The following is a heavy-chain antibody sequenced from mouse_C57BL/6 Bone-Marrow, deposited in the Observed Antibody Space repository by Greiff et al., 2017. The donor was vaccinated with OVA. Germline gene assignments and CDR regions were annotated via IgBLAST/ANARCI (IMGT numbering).Heavy chain of an antibody. D-gene: IGHD2-3*01. CDR2: ISDGGSYT. J-gene: IGHJ4*01. V-gene: IGHV5-4*03. Sequence: DVMLVESGGGLVKPGGSLKLSCAASGFTFSSYAMSWVRQTPEKRLEWVATISDGGSYTYYPDNVKGRFTISRDNAKNNLYLQMSHLKSEDTAMYYCARGVYDGYYDYAMDYWGQGTSVTVSS. CDR3: ARGVYDGYYDYAMDY. CDR1: GFTFSSYA.